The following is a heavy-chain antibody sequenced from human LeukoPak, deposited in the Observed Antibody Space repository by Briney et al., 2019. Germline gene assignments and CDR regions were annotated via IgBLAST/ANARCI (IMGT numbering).Heavy chain of an antibody. CDR3: ARGQQLADWFDP. D-gene: IGHD6-13*01. J-gene: IGHJ5*02. CDR1: GYTFTSYA. Sequence: GASVEVSCKASGYTFTSYAMHWVRQAPGQRLEWMGWINAGNGNTKYSQKFQGRVTITRDTSASTAYMELSSLRSEDTAVYYCARGQQLADWFDPWGQGTLVTVSS. CDR2: INAGNGNT. V-gene: IGHV1-3*01.